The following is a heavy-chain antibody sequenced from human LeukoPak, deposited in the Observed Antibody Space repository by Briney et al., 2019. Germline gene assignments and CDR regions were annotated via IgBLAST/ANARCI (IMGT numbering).Heavy chain of an antibody. CDR3: ARESEQLETVYFQH. CDR2: ISDYNGKT. V-gene: IGHV1-18*01. D-gene: IGHD6-13*01. Sequence: ASVKVSCKASVGTFSSYAISWVRQPPGQGLEWMGWISDYNGKTNYAQKFQGRVTMTTDTSTSTAYMELRSLRSDDTAVYYCARESEQLETVYFQHWGQGTLVTVSS. CDR1: VGTFSSYA. J-gene: IGHJ1*01.